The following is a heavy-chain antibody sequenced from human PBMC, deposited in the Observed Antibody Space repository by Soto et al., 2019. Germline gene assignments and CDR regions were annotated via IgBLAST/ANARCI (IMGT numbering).Heavy chain of an antibody. V-gene: IGHV1-2*02. CDR3: ARGRIVVVPAAKSPIDY. D-gene: IGHD2-2*01. CDR2: INPNSGGT. CDR1: GYTFTGYY. Sequence: ASVKVSCKASGYTFTGYYMHWVRQAPGQGLEWMGWINPNSGGTNYAQKFQGRVTMTRDTSISTAYMELSRLRSDDTAVYYCARGRIVVVPAAKSPIDYWGQGTLVTVS. J-gene: IGHJ4*02.